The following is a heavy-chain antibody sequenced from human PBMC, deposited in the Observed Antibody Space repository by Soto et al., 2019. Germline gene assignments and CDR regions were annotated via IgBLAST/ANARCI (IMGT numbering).Heavy chain of an antibody. Sequence: QVQLVESGGGVVQPGRSLRLSCAASGFTFSSYGMHWVRQAPGKGLEWVAVISDDGSNKYYADSVKGRFTISRDNSKNTLYLQMNSLRAEDTAVYYCAKDRGGGYYCADSWGQGTLVTVSS. CDR2: ISDDGSNK. V-gene: IGHV3-30*18. CDR3: AKDRGGGYYCADS. J-gene: IGHJ5*01. CDR1: GFTFSSYG. D-gene: IGHD1-26*01.